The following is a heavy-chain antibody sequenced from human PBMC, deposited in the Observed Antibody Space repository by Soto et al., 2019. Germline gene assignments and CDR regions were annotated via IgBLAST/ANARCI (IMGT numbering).Heavy chain of an antibody. J-gene: IGHJ4*02. V-gene: IGHV4-34*01. CDR2: ISQSGST. D-gene: IGHD5-18*01. Sequence: QVRLQQWGAGLLKPSETLSLTCAVYGGSFSGYYWSWIRQPPGKGLEWIGEISQSGSTNYNPSLKSRVTISVDTSKNQFSLKLSSVTAADTAVYYCARGQDKAKVGYWGQGTLVTVSS. CDR1: GGSFSGYY. CDR3: ARGQDKAKVGY.